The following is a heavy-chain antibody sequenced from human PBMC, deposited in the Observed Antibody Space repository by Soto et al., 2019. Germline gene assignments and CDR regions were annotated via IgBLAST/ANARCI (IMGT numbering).Heavy chain of an antibody. D-gene: IGHD3-3*01. V-gene: IGHV3-23*01. CDR3: AKGRLRFLEWLFRPKFDY. Sequence: GGSLRLSCAASGFTFSSYAMSWVRQAPGKGLEWVSAISGSGGSTYYADSVKGRFTISRDNSKNTLYLQMNSLRAEDTAVYYCAKGRLRFLEWLFRPKFDYWGLGTLVTVSS. J-gene: IGHJ4*02. CDR1: GFTFSSYA. CDR2: ISGSGGST.